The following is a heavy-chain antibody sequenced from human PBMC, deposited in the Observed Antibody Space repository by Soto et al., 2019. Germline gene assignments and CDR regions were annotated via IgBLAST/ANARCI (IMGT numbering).Heavy chain of an antibody. CDR1: GFTVSNNY. D-gene: IGHD2-2*01. Sequence: EVQLVESGGGLIQPGGSLRLSCAVSGFTVSNNYMSWVRQAPGKGLEGVSVIYSGGYTAYGDSVKGRFTISRDNSKNTLYRQRNSLGPDVPGVYYGATSRGGGGYWGQGTLVTVSS. CDR3: ATSRGGGGY. V-gene: IGHV3-53*01. CDR2: IYSGGYT. J-gene: IGHJ4*02.